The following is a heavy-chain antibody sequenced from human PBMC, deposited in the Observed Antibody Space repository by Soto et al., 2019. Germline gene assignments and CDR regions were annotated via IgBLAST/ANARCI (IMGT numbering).Heavy chain of an antibody. CDR3: ASSSRIQLWSLRTQNYYSYGMDV. Sequence: VASVKVSCKASGGTFSSYAISWVRQAPGQGLEWMGGIIPIFGTANYAQKFQGRVTITADESTSTAYMELSSLRSEDTAVYYCASSSRIQLWSLRTQNYYSYGMDVWGQGTTVTVSS. CDR1: GGTFSSYA. V-gene: IGHV1-69*13. D-gene: IGHD5-18*01. CDR2: IIPIFGTA. J-gene: IGHJ6*02.